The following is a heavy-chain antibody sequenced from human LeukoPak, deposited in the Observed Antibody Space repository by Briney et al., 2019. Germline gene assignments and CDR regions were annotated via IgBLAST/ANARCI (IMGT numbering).Heavy chain of an antibody. D-gene: IGHD3-10*01. CDR2: MNPNSDNT. CDR3: ARGPRGEQDYYMDV. Sequence: ASVKVSCKASGYTFTSYDINWVRQATGQGLEWMGWMNPNSDNTGCAQKFQGRVTMTRNTSISTAYMELSILRSEDTAVYYCARGPRGEQDYYMDVWGKGTTVTVSS. J-gene: IGHJ6*03. CDR1: GYTFTSYD. V-gene: IGHV1-8*01.